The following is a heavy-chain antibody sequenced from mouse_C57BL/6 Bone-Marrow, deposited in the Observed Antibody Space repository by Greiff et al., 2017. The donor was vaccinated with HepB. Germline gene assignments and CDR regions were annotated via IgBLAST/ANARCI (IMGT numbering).Heavy chain of an antibody. V-gene: IGHV2-2*01. CDR3: ARDYGYSYYYAVDY. Sequence: QVQLQQSGPGLVQPSQCLSITCTVSGFSFTSYGVHWVRQSPGKGLEWLGVIWSGGSTDYNAAFISRLSISKDNSKSQVFFKMNSLQADDTAIYYCARDYGYSYYYAVDYWGQGTSVTVSS. CDR2: IWSGGST. J-gene: IGHJ4*01. D-gene: IGHD2-2*01. CDR1: GFSFTSYG.